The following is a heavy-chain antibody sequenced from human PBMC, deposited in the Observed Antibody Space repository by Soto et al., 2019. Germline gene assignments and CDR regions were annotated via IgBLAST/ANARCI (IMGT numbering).Heavy chain of an antibody. J-gene: IGHJ4*02. CDR2: INHSGST. CDR3: ARDKITGLFDY. CDR1: GGSFSGYY. D-gene: IGHD2-8*02. V-gene: IGHV4-34*01. Sequence: SETLSLTCAVYGGSFSGYYWTWLRQPPGTGLEWIGEINHSGSTNYNPSLKSRVTISVDTSKNQFSLKLTSVTAADTAVYYCARDKITGLFDYWGQGTLVTVSS.